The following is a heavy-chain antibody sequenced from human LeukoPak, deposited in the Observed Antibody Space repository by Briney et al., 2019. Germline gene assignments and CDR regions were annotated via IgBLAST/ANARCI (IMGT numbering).Heavy chain of an antibody. J-gene: IGHJ4*02. V-gene: IGHV3-9*03. Sequence: PGRSLRLSCAASGFTFDDYAMHWVRQAPGKGLEWVSGISWNSGSMGYADSVKGRFTISRDNAKNSLYLQMNSLRAEDMALYYCAKDTAAAALYYFDYWGQGTLVTVSS. D-gene: IGHD6-13*01. CDR2: ISWNSGSM. CDR3: AKDTAAAALYYFDY. CDR1: GFTFDDYA.